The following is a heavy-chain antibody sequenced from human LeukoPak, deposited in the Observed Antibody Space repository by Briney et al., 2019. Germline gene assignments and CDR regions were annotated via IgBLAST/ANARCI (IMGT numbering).Heavy chain of an antibody. CDR2: VTNSGST. CDR3: ARELAAAGFDY. D-gene: IGHD6-13*01. J-gene: IGHJ4*02. V-gene: IGHV4-59*01. Sequence: IGYVTNSGSTNYNPSLKSRVTISVDTSKNQFSLKLSSVIPADTAVYHCARELAAAGFDYWGQGTLVTVSS.